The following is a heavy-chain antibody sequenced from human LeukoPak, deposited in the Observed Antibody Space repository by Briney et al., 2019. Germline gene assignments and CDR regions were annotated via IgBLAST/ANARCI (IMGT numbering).Heavy chain of an antibody. J-gene: IGHJ6*02. D-gene: IGHD5-18*01. Sequence: PGGSLRLSCAASGFTVSSNYMSWVRQAPGKGLEWVGFIRSKAYRGTTEYAASVKGRFTISRDDSKSVVYLQMNSLKSEDTAVYYCSRGPIQLWVHNGVDVWGQGTTVTVSS. CDR2: IRSKAYRGTT. CDR1: GFTVSSNY. V-gene: IGHV3-49*04. CDR3: SRGPIQLWVHNGVDV.